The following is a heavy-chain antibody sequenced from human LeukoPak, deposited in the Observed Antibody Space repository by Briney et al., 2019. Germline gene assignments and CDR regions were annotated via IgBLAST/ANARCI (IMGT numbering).Heavy chain of an antibody. CDR2: IRYDGSNK. Sequence: GGSLRLSCAASGFTFSSYGMHWVRQAPGKGLEWVAFIRYDGSNKYYAESVKGRFTISRDNSRNTLYLQMNSLRAEDAAVYYCAKAPVTTCSGAYCYPFDYWGQGTLVTVSS. CDR1: GFTFSSYG. CDR3: AKAPVTTCSGAYCYPFDY. V-gene: IGHV3-30*02. J-gene: IGHJ4*02. D-gene: IGHD2-15*01.